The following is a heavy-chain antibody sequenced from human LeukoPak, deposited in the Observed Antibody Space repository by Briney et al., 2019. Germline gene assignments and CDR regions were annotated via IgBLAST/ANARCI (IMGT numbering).Heavy chain of an antibody. CDR1: GFTFSSYW. CDR3: ARDRSYAFDY. Sequence: GRSLRLSCAASGFTFSSYWMHWVRQAPGKGLVWVSRIKSDGSDTTYADTVRGRFTISRDNAKNTLYLQMNSLGTEDTAVYYCARDRSYAFDYWGQGTLVTVPS. CDR2: IKSDGSDT. J-gene: IGHJ4*02. V-gene: IGHV3-74*01. D-gene: IGHD1-26*01.